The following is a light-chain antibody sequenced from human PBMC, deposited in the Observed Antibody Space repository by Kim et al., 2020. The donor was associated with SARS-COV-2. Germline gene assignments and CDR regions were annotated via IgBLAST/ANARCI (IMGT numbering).Light chain of an antibody. V-gene: IGLV2-8*01. CDR3: SSYAGSNKGV. CDR1: SSDVGGYNY. Sequence: QSALTQPPSAAGSPGQSVTISCTGTSSDVGGYNYVSWYQQHPGKAPKLMIYEVSERPSGVPDRFSGSKSGNPASLTVSGLQAEDEADYYCSSYAGSNKGVFGGGTQLTVL. J-gene: IGLJ2*01. CDR2: EVS.